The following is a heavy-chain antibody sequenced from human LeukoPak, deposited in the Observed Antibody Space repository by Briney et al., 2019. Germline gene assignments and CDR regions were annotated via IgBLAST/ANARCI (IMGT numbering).Heavy chain of an antibody. Sequence: GASVKVSCKASGYTFTGYYMHWVRQAPGQGLEWMGWISAYNGNTNYAQKLQGRVTMTTDTSTSTAYMELRSLRSDDTAVYYCASGGLAHFDYWGQGTLVTVSS. D-gene: IGHD2-15*01. CDR1: GYTFTGYY. CDR3: ASGGLAHFDY. CDR2: ISAYNGNT. V-gene: IGHV1-18*04. J-gene: IGHJ4*02.